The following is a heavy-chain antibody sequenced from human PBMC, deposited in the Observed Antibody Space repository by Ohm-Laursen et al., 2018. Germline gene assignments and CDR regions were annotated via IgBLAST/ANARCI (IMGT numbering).Heavy chain of an antibody. CDR1: GGSISSYY. CDR3: ARRANSAFPYYLDY. J-gene: IGHJ4*02. D-gene: IGHD1-26*01. Sequence: TLSLTCSVSGGSISSYYWSWTRQSPGKGLEWIGYIYKSGSTNYNPSLKSRVTIATDTSKNQLSLKLSSVTAADTAVYYCARRANSAFPYYLDYWGQGTLVTVSS. V-gene: IGHV4-59*08. CDR2: IYKSGST.